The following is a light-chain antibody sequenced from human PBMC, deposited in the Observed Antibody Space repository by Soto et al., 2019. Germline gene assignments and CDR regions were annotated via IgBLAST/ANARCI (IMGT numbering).Light chain of an antibody. CDR3: CSFAGSYTYV. Sequence: QSALTQPRSVSGSPGQSVTISCTGTSSDVGGYNSVSWYQQHPGKAPKLMIYDVSKRPSGVPDRFSGSKSVNTASLTISGLQAEDEADYYCCSFAGSYTYVFGTVTKVTVL. CDR2: DVS. J-gene: IGLJ1*01. CDR1: SSDVGGYNS. V-gene: IGLV2-11*01.